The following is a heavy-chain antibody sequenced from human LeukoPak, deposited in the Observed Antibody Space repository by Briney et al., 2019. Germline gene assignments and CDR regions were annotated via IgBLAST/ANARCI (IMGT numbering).Heavy chain of an antibody. CDR1: GGSISNYY. J-gene: IGHJ5*02. CDR2: IYYSGST. V-gene: IGHV4-59*01. Sequence: SETLSLTCTVSGGSISNYYWSWIRQPPGKGLEWIGYIYYSGSTNYNPSLKSRVTISVDTSKNQFSLKLSSVTASDTAVYYCAGSPGHDGWFGPWGQGTLVTVSS. CDR3: AGSPGHDGWFGP. D-gene: IGHD3-16*01.